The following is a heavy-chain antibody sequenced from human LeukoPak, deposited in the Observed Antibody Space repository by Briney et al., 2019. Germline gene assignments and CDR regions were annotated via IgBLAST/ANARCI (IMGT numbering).Heavy chain of an antibody. CDR1: GFTFSSYG. CDR3: AKRNYYGDYFWFDP. CDR2: ISGSGGST. V-gene: IGHV3-23*01. J-gene: IGHJ5*02. D-gene: IGHD4-17*01. Sequence: GGTLRLSCAASGFTFSSYGMSWVRQAPGKGLEWVSAISGSGGSTYYADSVKGRFTISRDNSKNTLYLQMNSLRAEDTAVYYCAKRNYYGDYFWFDPWGQGTLVTVSS.